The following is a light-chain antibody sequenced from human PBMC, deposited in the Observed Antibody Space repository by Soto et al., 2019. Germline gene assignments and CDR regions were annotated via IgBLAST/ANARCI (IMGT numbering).Light chain of an antibody. CDR2: AAS. J-gene: IGKJ5*01. V-gene: IGKV1-12*01. CDR1: QTISTN. Sequence: DLQMTQSPSSVSASVGDRVTITCRASQTISTNLAWYQQKPGKAPKLLIYAASSLQSGVPPRFSGSGSGTDFTLTITSLQPEDFAIYFCLQANRVPLSFGQGTRLEIK. CDR3: LQANRVPLS.